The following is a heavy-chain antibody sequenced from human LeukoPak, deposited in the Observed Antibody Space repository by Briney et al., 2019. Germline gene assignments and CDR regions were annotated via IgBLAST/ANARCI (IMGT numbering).Heavy chain of an antibody. D-gene: IGHD5/OR15-5a*01. J-gene: IGHJ4*02. CDR3: AKWSTFDY. CDR2: ISGRGGST. V-gene: IGHV3-23*01. Sequence: GGSLRLSCAASGFTFSSYAMSWVRQAPGKGLEWVSAISGRGGSTYYADSGKGRVTIARDNSKNTLYLRMTSLSAADTAVYCCAKWSTFDYWGQGTLDTVSS. CDR1: GFTFSSYA.